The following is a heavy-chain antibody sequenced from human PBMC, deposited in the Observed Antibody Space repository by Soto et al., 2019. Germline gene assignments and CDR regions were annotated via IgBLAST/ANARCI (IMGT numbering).Heavy chain of an antibody. CDR1: GGSISSGDYY. V-gene: IGHV4-30-4*01. CDR3: ARGSVSRRDY. Sequence: QVQLQESGPGLVKPSQILSITCTVSGGSISSGDYYWSWIRLPPGKGLEWIGYIYYSGSTYYNPSLTSRVTISVDTSKNQFSLKLSSVTAADTAVYYCARGSVSRRDYWGQGTLVTVSS. CDR2: IYYSGST. J-gene: IGHJ4*02. D-gene: IGHD2-8*01.